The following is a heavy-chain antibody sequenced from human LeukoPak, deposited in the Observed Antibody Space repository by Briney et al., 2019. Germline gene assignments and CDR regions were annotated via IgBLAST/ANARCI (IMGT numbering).Heavy chain of an antibody. CDR1: GFTFSSYA. J-gene: IGHJ6*03. V-gene: IGHV3-23*01. CDR2: ISGSGGNT. Sequence: PGGSLRLSCAASGFTFSSYAMSWVRQAPGKGLEWVSVISGSGGNTYYADSVKGRFTFSRGNSKNTLYLQMNSLRAEDTAVYYCAKDLEGYHAYMDVWGKGTTVTVSS. CDR3: AKDLEGYHAYMDV. D-gene: IGHD5-18*01.